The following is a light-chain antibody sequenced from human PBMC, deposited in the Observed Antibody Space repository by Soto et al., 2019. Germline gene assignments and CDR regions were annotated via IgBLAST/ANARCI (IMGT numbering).Light chain of an antibody. CDR2: DVS. Sequence: QSVLTQPASVSGSPGQSITLSCTGTTSDVGGFDYVSWYQQHPSKAPKLMIFDVSNRPSGVSDRFSGSKSGNTASLTISGLQAEDEADYYCTSYTTTGTQVFGTGTKLTVL. CDR3: TSYTTTGTQV. CDR1: TSDVGGFDY. J-gene: IGLJ1*01. V-gene: IGLV2-14*03.